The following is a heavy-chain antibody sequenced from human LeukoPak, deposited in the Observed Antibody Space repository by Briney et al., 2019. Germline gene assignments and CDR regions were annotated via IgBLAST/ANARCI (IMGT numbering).Heavy chain of an antibody. CDR1: GDTFSGYY. J-gene: IGHJ4*02. CDR3: ARGVQSHYYDSSGYGRYFDS. CDR2: INHSGTT. Sequence: PSETLSLTCAVYGDTFSGYYWSWLRQFPGKGLEWIGEINHSGTTNQKPSLKSRFAISVDTSKNQFSLRFSSVTAADTAIYYCARGVQSHYYDSSGYGRYFDSWGQGTLVTVSS. D-gene: IGHD3-22*01. V-gene: IGHV4-34*01.